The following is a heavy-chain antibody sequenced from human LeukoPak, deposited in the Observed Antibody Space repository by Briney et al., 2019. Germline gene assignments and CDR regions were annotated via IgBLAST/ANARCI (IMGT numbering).Heavy chain of an antibody. D-gene: IGHD2-21*02. CDR2: INPDSGGT. J-gene: IGHJ4*02. CDR1: GYTFPAYY. CDR3: ATSRALTLAYYGGDCYSGFDY. Sequence: GASVKVSCKASGYTFPAYYMHWVRQAPGQGLDWLGWINPDSGGTNYAQKFQGRVTMTRDPSISTAYMELSWLRSDDTAMYYCATSRALTLAYYGGDCYSGFDYWGQGTLVSVSS. V-gene: IGHV1-2*02.